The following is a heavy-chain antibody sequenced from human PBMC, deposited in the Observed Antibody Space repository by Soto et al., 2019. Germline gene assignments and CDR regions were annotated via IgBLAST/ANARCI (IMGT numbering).Heavy chain of an antibody. CDR1: GFTFSSYS. CDR2: ISSSSYI. V-gene: IGHV3-21*04. J-gene: IGHJ6*02. CDR3: AKGPRAPPPHDYGMDV. Sequence: PGGSLRLSCAASGFTFSSYSMNWVRQAPGKGLEWVSSISSSSYIYYADSVKGRFTISRDNAKNTLYLQMNSLRVEDTAVYYCAKGPRAPPPHDYGMDVWGQGTTVTVSS.